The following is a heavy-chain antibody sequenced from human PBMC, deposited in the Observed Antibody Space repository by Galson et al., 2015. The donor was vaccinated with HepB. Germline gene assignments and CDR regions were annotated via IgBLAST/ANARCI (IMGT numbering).Heavy chain of an antibody. CDR3: ARDIPGIAAAGTEGGYYYYYGMDV. CDR2: INPSGGST. CDR1: GYTFTSYY. V-gene: IGHV1-46*04. D-gene: IGHD6-13*01. J-gene: IGHJ6*02. Sequence: SVKVSCKASGYTFTSYYMHWVRQAPGQGLEWMGIINPSGGSTSYAQKLQGRVTMTRDTSTSTVYMELSSLRSEDTAVYYCARDIPGIAAAGTEGGYYYYYGMDVWGQGTTVTVSS.